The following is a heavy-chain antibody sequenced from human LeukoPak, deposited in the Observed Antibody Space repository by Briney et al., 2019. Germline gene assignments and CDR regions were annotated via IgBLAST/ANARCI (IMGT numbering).Heavy chain of an antibody. J-gene: IGHJ4*02. D-gene: IGHD3-22*01. CDR3: ARALSAYYYDSSGLDY. CDR2: IIPIFGTA. V-gene: IGHV1-69*05. CDR1: GYTFTGYY. Sequence: SVKVSCKASGYTFTGYYMHWVRQAPGQGLEWMGGIIPIFGTANYAQKFQGRVTITTDESTSTAYMELSSLRSEDTAVYYCARALSAYYYDSSGLDYWGQGTLVTVSS.